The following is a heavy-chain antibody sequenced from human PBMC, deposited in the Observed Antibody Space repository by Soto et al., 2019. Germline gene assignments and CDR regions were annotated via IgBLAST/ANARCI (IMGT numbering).Heavy chain of an antibody. CDR3: ARGGSYYAH. V-gene: IGHV1-2*02. Sequence: QVQLVQSGAEVKQPGASVRVSCKASGSTHTIYFIHWLRQAPGQGLEWMGWINSVSGGTNYAHKFQGRFPMTRDTSTTTAFMDLSGLGSDDTAVYYCARGGSYYAHWGQGTLVSVSS. D-gene: IGHD1-26*01. J-gene: IGHJ4*02. CDR1: GSTHTIYF. CDR2: INSVSGGT.